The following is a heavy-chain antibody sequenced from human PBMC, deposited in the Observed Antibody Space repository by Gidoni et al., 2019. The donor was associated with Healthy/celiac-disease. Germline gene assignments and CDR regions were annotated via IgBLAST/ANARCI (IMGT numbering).Heavy chain of an antibody. CDR2: IWYDGSNK. Sequence: EWVAVIWYDGSNKYYADSVKGRFTISRDKSKNTLYLQMNRMRAEDTAVYYCARDQIATYYYDSRGYHPLDYWGQGTLVTVSS. V-gene: IGHV3-33*01. D-gene: IGHD3-22*01. J-gene: IGHJ4*02. CDR3: ARDQIATYYYDSRGYHPLDY.